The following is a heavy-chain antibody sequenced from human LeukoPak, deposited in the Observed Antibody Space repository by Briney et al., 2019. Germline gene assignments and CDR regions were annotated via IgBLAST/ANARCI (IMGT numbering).Heavy chain of an antibody. J-gene: IGHJ4*02. CDR1: GDSVGTTRFD. Sequence: PSETLSLTCSVSGDSVGTTRFDWGWIRRPPGKGLEWIGHIYSRGSTYYNPSLKSRFTMSVDPSKNQFSLSLPSVTAPDTPVFYCARLSGGSFSLYIDHWGQGTLITVSS. D-gene: IGHD3-10*01. CDR3: ARLSGGSFSLYIDH. CDR2: IYSRGST. V-gene: IGHV4-39*01.